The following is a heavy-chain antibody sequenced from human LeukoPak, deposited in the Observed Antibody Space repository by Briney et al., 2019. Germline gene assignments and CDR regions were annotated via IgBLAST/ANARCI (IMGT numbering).Heavy chain of an antibody. J-gene: IGHJ4*02. CDR2: INHSGST. D-gene: IGHD3-9*01. V-gene: IGHV4-34*01. CDR3: ARGAALLRYFDWLPYKYYFDY. Sequence: SETLSLTCAVYGGSFSGYYWSWIRQPPGKGLEWIGEINHSGSTNYNPSLKSRVTISVDTSKNQFSLKLSSVTAADTAVYYCARGAALLRYFDWLPYKYYFDYWGQGTLVTVSS. CDR1: GGSFSGYY.